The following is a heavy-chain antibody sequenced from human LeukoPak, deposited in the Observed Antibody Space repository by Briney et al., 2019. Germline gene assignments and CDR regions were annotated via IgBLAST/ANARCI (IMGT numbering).Heavy chain of an antibody. CDR2: IYTSGNT. Sequence: SETLSLTCTVSGGSISGYYWNWIRQPAGKGLEWIGRIYTSGNTNYNPSLKSRVTISVDTSKNQFFLKLFSVTAADTAVYYCARDLGGYNYGYSFDFWGQGTLVTVSS. J-gene: IGHJ4*02. CDR1: GGSISGYY. CDR3: ARDLGGYNYGYSFDF. V-gene: IGHV4-4*07. D-gene: IGHD5-18*01.